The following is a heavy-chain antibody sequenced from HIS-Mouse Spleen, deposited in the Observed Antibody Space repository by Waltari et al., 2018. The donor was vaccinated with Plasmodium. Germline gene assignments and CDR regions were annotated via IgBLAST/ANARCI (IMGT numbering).Heavy chain of an antibody. D-gene: IGHD3-3*01. CDR2: IYYSGST. CDR1: GGSISSSSYH. CDR3: ARQLAYYDFWSGYSRGYYFDY. J-gene: IGHJ4*02. V-gene: IGHV4-39*01. Sequence: QLQLQESGPGLVKPSETLSLTCTVSGGSISSSSYHWGWIRQPPGKGLEWIGSIYYSGSTYSNPSLKSRVTISVDTSKNQFSLKLSSVTAADTAVYYCARQLAYYDFWSGYSRGYYFDYWGQGTLVTVSS.